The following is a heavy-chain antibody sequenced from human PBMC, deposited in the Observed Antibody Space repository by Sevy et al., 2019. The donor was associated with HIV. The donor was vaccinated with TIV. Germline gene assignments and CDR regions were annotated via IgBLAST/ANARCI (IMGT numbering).Heavy chain of an antibody. V-gene: IGHV3-30*18. D-gene: IGHD2-15*01. CDR3: AKDGRRGYGMDV. CDR2: ISYDGRNE. Sequence: GGSLRLSCAASGFTFSHYGMHWVRQAPGKGLEWVAVISYDGRNEYYAHSVKGRFTISRENSKNTLYVQMDSLRAEDTAVYYCAKDGRRGYGMDVWGQGTTVTVSS. CDR1: GFTFSHYG. J-gene: IGHJ6*02.